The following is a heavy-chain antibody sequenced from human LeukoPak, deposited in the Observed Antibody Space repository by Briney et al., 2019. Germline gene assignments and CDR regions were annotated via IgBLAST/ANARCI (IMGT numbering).Heavy chain of an antibody. V-gene: IGHV1-69*02. J-gene: IGHJ4*02. CDR2: IIPILGIA. Sequence: SVKVSYKDSGGAFSDYTFNWVRQAPGQGLEWIGKIIPILGIANFAQRFQGRVTISADKSTSTAFMELSSLTAEDTAVYYCARADRYSYGYCDYWGQGTLVTVSS. D-gene: IGHD5-18*01. CDR1: GGAFSDYT. CDR3: ARADRYSYGYCDY.